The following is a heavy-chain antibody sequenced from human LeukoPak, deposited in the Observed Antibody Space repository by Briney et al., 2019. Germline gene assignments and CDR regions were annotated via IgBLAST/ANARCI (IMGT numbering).Heavy chain of an antibody. CDR2: IIPIFGTA. D-gene: IGHD2-15*01. V-gene: IGHV1-69*13. CDR3: AREGEGCSGGSCYYAFDI. CDR1: GYTFTSYG. J-gene: IGHJ3*02. Sequence: GASVKVSCKASGYTFTSYGISWVRQAPGQGLEWMRGIIPIFGTANYAQKFQGRVTITADESTSTAYMELSSLRSEDTAVYYCAREGEGCSGGSCYYAFDIWGQGTMATVSS.